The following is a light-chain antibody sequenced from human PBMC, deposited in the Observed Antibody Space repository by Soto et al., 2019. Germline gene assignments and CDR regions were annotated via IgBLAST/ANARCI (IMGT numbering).Light chain of an antibody. CDR2: EVS. CDR1: SSDVGSYNL. V-gene: IGLV2-23*02. CDR3: CSYAGSSCYV. J-gene: IGLJ1*01. Sequence: QSALTQPASVSGPPGQSITISCTGTSSDVGSYNLVSWYQQHPGKAPKLMIYEVSKRPSGVSNRFSGSKSGNTASLTISGLQAEDEADYYCCSYAGSSCYVFGTGTKLTVL.